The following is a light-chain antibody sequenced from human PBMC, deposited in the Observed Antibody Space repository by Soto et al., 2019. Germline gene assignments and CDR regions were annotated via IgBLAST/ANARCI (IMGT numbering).Light chain of an antibody. J-gene: IGKJ3*01. CDR2: WAS. V-gene: IGKV4-1*01. Sequence: DIVMTQSPDSLAVSLGERATINCKSSQSVFYSSNNKNYLAWYQQKPGQPPKLLIYWASTREFGVPDRFSGSGSGTDFTLTISSLQAEDVAVYYCQQYYTTLPFTCGPGTKVEIK. CDR3: QQYYTTLPFT. CDR1: QSVFYSSNNKNY.